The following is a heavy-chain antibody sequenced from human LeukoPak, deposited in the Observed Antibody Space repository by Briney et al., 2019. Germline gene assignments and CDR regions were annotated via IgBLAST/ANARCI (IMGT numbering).Heavy chain of an antibody. J-gene: IGHJ4*02. Sequence: SETLSLTCAVYGGSFSGYYWSWIRQPPGKGLEWIGEINHSGSTNYNPSLKSRVTISVDTSKNQFSLTLSSVTAADTAVYYCARGENPLNVHIAIIDYWGQGTLVTVSS. CDR3: ARGENPLNVHIAIIDY. V-gene: IGHV4-34*01. CDR1: GGSFSGYY. CDR2: INHSGST. D-gene: IGHD3-10*02.